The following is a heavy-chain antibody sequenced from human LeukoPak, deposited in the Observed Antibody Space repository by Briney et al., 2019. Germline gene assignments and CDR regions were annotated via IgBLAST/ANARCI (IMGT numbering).Heavy chain of an antibody. V-gene: IGHV3-30*18. CDR2: ISHDGSNK. Sequence: GRSLRLSCAASGFTFSSYGMHWVRQAPGKGLEWVAVISHDGSNKYYADSVKGRFTISRDNSKNTLYLQMNSLRAEDTAVYYCAKLRYFDYWGQGTLVTVSS. J-gene: IGHJ4*02. CDR3: AKLRYFDY. D-gene: IGHD3-9*01. CDR1: GFTFSSYG.